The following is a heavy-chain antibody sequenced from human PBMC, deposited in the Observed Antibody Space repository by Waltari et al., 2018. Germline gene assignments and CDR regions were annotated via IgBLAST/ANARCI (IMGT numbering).Heavy chain of an antibody. Sequence: EVQLLESGGGLVQPGGSLTLSCAASGFTFSNYIMTWVRQAPGKGLEWVSVITAYGGSIYYADSVRGRFTISRDNSKNTLYLQMDSLRAEDTAAYYCAKSDGGAPRYYFDSWGQGTRVIVSS. CDR2: ITAYGGSI. D-gene: IGHD5-18*01. CDR1: GFTFSNYI. J-gene: IGHJ4*02. V-gene: IGHV3-23*01. CDR3: AKSDGGAPRYYFDS.